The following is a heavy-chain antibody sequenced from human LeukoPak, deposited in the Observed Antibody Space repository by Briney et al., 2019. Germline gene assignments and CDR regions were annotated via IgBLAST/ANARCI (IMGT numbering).Heavy chain of an antibody. Sequence: GGSLRLSCAASGFTFSSYSMNWVRQAPGKGLEWVSSISSSSSYIYYADSVKGRFTISRDNAKNSLYLQMNSLRAEDTAVYYCARVPVAGTRDYFDYWGQGTLVTVSS. CDR1: GFTFSSYS. CDR2: ISSSSSYI. J-gene: IGHJ4*02. CDR3: ARVPVAGTRDYFDY. V-gene: IGHV3-21*01. D-gene: IGHD6-13*01.